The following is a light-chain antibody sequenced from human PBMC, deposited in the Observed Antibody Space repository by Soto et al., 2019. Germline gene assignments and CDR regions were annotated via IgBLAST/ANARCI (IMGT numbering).Light chain of an antibody. Sequence: EIVLTQSPGTLSLSPGERATLSCRASQSVSSSYFAWYQQKPGQAPRLLIYGASIRATGIPDRFSGSGSGTDFTLTISRLEPEDFAVYYCQQYGSSPNTFGQGTKLEIK. CDR1: QSVSSSY. CDR2: GAS. V-gene: IGKV3-20*01. CDR3: QQYGSSPNT. J-gene: IGKJ2*01.